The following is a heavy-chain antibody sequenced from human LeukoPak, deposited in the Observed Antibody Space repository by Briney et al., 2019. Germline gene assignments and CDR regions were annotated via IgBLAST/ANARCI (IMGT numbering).Heavy chain of an antibody. V-gene: IGHV3-23*01. D-gene: IGHD1-26*01. CDR2: IRDSGSSA. CDR3: AKYGPQDSGSSHFDY. Sequence: GGALRLSCAASGFTFSSYAMSWVRQAPGKGLEWVSAIRDSGSSAHYADSVKGRFTTSRDNSKNTLFLQMNSLRAEDTAIYYCAKYGPQDSGSSHFDYWGQGALVTVSS. J-gene: IGHJ4*02. CDR1: GFTFSSYA.